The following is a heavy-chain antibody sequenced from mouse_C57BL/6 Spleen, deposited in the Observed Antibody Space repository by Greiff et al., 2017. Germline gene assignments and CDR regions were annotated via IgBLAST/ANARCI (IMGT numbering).Heavy chain of an antibody. CDR2: IYPGDGDT. CDR3: AREIYYYGSSYDDFDY. Sequence: QVQLQQSGPELVKPGASVKISCKASGYAFSSSWMNWVKQRPGKGLEWIGRIYPGDGDTNYNGKFKGKATLTADKSSSTAYMQLSSLTSEDSAVYFCAREIYYYGSSYDDFDYWGQGTTLTVSS. J-gene: IGHJ2*01. D-gene: IGHD1-1*01. CDR1: GYAFSSSW. V-gene: IGHV1-82*01.